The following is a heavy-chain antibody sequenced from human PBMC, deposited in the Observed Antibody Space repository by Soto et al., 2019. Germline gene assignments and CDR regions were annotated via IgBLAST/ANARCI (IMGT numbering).Heavy chain of an antibody. Sequence: ASVKVACKASGYTFTSYGISWVRQAPGQGLEWMGWISAHNGNTNYAQKLQGRVTMTTDTSTSTAYMELRSLRSDDTAVYYCAREFRTAVAGAFDIWGQGTMVTVSS. CDR3: AREFRTAVAGAFDI. J-gene: IGHJ3*02. V-gene: IGHV1-18*01. D-gene: IGHD6-19*01. CDR1: GYTFTSYG. CDR2: ISAHNGNT.